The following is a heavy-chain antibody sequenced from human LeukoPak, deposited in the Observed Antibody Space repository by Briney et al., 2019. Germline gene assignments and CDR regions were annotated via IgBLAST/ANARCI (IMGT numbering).Heavy chain of an antibody. CDR2: ISSSGSTI. CDR1: GFTVSSNY. CDR3: ARDRVAGYSSGWYMGPFDY. Sequence: GGSLRLACAASGFTVSSNYMSWVRQAPGKGLERVSYISSSGSTIYYADSVKGRFTISRDNAKNSLYLQMNSLRAEDTAVYYCARDRVAGYSSGWYMGPFDYWGQGTLVTVSS. V-gene: IGHV3-11*01. D-gene: IGHD6-19*01. J-gene: IGHJ4*02.